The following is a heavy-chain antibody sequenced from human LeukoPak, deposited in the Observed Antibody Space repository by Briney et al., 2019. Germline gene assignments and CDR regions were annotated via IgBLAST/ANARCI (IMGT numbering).Heavy chain of an antibody. V-gene: IGHV1-18*01. Sequence: PRASVKVSCKSSGYTFNTHGFSWVRQAPGQGLEWMGWISPYTGDTKYAETFQGRVTMTTDTSTNTAYLEVSSLRSDDTAIYFCARDWNYALGTLDYWGQGTLVTVSS. CDR1: GYTFNTHG. D-gene: IGHD1-7*01. CDR2: ISPYTGDT. CDR3: ARDWNYALGTLDY. J-gene: IGHJ4*02.